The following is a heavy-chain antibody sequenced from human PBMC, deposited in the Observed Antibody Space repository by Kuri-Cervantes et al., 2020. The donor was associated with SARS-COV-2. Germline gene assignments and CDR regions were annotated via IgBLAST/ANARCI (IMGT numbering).Heavy chain of an antibody. CDR3: ARDLPGGEEEFDY. CDR1: GFTFSSYA. CDR2: ISSSGDTI. V-gene: IGHV3-48*03. Sequence: GESLKISCAASGFTFSSYAMNWVRQAPGKGLEWVSYISSSGDTIFYADSVKVRFTISRDNTKSSLYLQMNSLRAEDTAVHYCARDLPGGEEEFDYWGQGTLVTVSS. J-gene: IGHJ4*02. D-gene: IGHD1-14*01.